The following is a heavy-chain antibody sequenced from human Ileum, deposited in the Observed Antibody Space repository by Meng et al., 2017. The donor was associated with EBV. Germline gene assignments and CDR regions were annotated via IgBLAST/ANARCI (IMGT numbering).Heavy chain of an antibody. CDR2: TYYRSKWYN. CDR1: GDSVSSKRAA. D-gene: IGHD3-22*01. V-gene: IGHV6-1*01. Sequence: QGHRHQSGPGLRNPQQTPPLTCAISGDSVSSKRAAWNWIRQSPSRGLEWLGRTYYRSKWYNDYAVSVKSRITINPDTSKNQFSLQLNSVTPEDTAVYYCARDSSSSAYSPFDYWGQGTLVTVSS. CDR3: ARDSSSSAYSPFDY. J-gene: IGHJ4*02.